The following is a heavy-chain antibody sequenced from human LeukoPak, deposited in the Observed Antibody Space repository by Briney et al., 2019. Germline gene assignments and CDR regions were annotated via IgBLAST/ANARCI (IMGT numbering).Heavy chain of an antibody. CDR2: INPNSGGT. J-gene: IGHJ4*02. CDR1: GYAFTGYY. Sequence: ASVKVSCKASGYAFTGYYMHWVRQAPGQGLEWMGWINPNSGGTNYAQKFQGRVTMTRDTSISTAYMELSRLRSDDTAVYYCARVNYYDSSGYSLDYWGQGTLVTVSS. CDR3: ARVNYYDSSGYSLDY. D-gene: IGHD3-22*01. V-gene: IGHV1-2*02.